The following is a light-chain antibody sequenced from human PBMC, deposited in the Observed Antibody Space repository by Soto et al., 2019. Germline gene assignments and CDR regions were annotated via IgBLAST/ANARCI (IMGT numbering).Light chain of an antibody. CDR3: SSFAGSNNFPDV. Sequence: HSVLTQPPSASGSPGQSVTTSCTGTSSDVGAYDYVSWYQQHPGKAPKLMIYEINKRPSGVPDRFSGSRSGNTASLTVSGLQAEDEADYYCSSFAGSNNFPDVFGTGTKVTVL. J-gene: IGLJ1*01. CDR2: EIN. CDR1: SSDVGAYDY. V-gene: IGLV2-8*01.